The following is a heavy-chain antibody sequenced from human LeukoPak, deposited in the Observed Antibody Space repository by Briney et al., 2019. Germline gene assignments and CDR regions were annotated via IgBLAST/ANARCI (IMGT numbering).Heavy chain of an antibody. CDR3: ARVGNFDWLLWGLYYFDY. J-gene: IGHJ4*02. Sequence: ASVKVSCKASGYTFTSYYMHWVRQAPGQGLEWMGIINPSGGSTSYAQKFQGRVTMTRDTSTSTVYMELSSLRSEDTAVYYCARVGNFDWLLWGLYYFDYWGQGTLVTVSS. V-gene: IGHV1-46*01. CDR1: GYTFTSYY. CDR2: INPSGGST. D-gene: IGHD3-9*01.